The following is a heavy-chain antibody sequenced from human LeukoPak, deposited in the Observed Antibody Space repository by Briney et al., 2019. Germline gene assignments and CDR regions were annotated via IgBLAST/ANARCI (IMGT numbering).Heavy chain of an antibody. CDR2: ITGGSTTI. J-gene: IGHJ3*02. CDR3: ARDPFGTAKDAFDI. CDR1: GFTFRSYN. V-gene: IGHV3-48*01. Sequence: GGSLRLSCAASGFTFRSYNMNWVRQAPGKGLEWVSYITGGSTTIYYADSVKGRFTISRDNSKNTLYLQMNSLRAEDTAVYYCARDPFGTAKDAFDIWGQGTMVTVSS. D-gene: IGHD1-1*01.